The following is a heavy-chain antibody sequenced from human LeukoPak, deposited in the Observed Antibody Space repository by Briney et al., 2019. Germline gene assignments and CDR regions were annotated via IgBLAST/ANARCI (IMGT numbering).Heavy chain of an antibody. Sequence: PGGSLRLSCAASGFTFSTYAMHWVRQAPGKGLEWVAVISYDGSNKYYADSVKGRFAISRDNSKNTLYLQMNSLRAEDTAVYYSASNGDSTVFDYWGQGTLVTVSS. J-gene: IGHJ4*02. CDR3: ASNGDSTVFDY. D-gene: IGHD4-17*01. CDR1: GFTFSTYA. V-gene: IGHV3-30*09. CDR2: ISYDGSNK.